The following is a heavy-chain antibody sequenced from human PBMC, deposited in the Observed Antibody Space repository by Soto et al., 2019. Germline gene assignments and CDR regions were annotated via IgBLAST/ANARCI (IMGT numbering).Heavy chain of an antibody. CDR1: GGSISSYY. D-gene: IGHD2-2*01. CDR3: ARSVGYCSSTSCYHYYYGMDV. CDR2: IYTSGST. J-gene: IGHJ6*02. Sequence: PSETLSLTCTVSGGSISSYYWSWIRQPAGKGLEWIGRIYTSGSTNYNPSLKGRVTMSVDTSKNQFSLKLSSVTAADTAVYYCARSVGYCSSTSCYHYYYGMDVWGQGTTVTVSS. V-gene: IGHV4-4*07.